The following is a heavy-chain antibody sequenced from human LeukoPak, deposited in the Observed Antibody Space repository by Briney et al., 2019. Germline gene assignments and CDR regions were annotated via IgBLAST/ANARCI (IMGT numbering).Heavy chain of an antibody. CDR3: VRTGIGSNSGN. J-gene: IGHJ4*02. CDR1: GFRFSSYA. V-gene: IGHV3-23*01. D-gene: IGHD3/OR15-3a*01. CDR2: ISGDGAVT. Sequence: GGSLRLSCAASGFRFSSYAMSWVRQAPGKGLEWVSAISGDGAVTYYADSVKGRFTFSRDNSKNTLYLQMNSLRAEDTAVYFCVRTGIGSNSGNWGQGTLVTVSS.